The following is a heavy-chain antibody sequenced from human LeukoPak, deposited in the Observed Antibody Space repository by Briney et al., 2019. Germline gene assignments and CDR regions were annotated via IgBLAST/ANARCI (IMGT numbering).Heavy chain of an antibody. CDR3: ANLAKELDYCDSSGYYGAAFDI. CDR1: GFTFSSYA. V-gene: IGHV3-23*01. CDR2: ISGSGGST. D-gene: IGHD3-22*01. Sequence: GGSLRLSCAASGFTFSSYAMSWVRQAPGKGLEWVSAISGSGGSTYYADSVKGRFTISRDNSKNTLYLQMNSLRAEDTAVYYCANLAKELDYCDSSGYYGAAFDIWGQGTMVTVSS. J-gene: IGHJ3*02.